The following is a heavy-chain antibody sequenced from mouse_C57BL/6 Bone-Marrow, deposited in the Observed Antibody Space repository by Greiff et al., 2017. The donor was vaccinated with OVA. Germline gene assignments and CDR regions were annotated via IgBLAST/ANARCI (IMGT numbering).Heavy chain of an antibody. V-gene: IGHV1-9*01. Sequence: VQLQQSGAELMKPGASVKLSCKATGYTFTGYWIEWVKQRPGHGLEWIGEILPGSGSTNYTEKFKGKATFTADTSSNTAYMQLSSLTTEDSAIYYCARRVPFDYWGQGTTLTVSS. CDR3: ARRVPFDY. CDR2: ILPGSGST. CDR1: GYTFTGYW. J-gene: IGHJ2*01.